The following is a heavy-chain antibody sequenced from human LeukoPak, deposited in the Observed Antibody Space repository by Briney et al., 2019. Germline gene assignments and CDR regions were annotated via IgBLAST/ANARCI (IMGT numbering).Heavy chain of an antibody. Sequence: PSETLSLTCAVSGGSISSGGYSWSWIRQPPGKGLEWIGYIYHSGSTYYNPSLKSRVTISVDRSKNQFSLKLSSVTAADTAVYYCARGVPRVFGYYGSGSYYSWFDPWGQGTLVTVSS. D-gene: IGHD3-10*01. CDR2: IYHSGST. J-gene: IGHJ5*02. CDR3: ARGVPRVFGYYGSGSYYSWFDP. V-gene: IGHV4-30-2*01. CDR1: GGSISSGGYS.